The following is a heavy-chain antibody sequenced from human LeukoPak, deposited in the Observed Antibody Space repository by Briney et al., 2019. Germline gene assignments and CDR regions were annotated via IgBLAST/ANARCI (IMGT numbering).Heavy chain of an antibody. CDR1: GFTFSSYG. Sequence: GGSLRLSCAASGFTFSSYGMHWLRQAPGKGLEWVAFIRYDGSNKYYADSVKGRFTISRDNSKNTLYLQMNSLRAEDTAVYYCAKGGLTAMAPKGAFDIWGQGTMVTVSS. J-gene: IGHJ3*02. V-gene: IGHV3-30*02. CDR2: IRYDGSNK. D-gene: IGHD5-18*01. CDR3: AKGGLTAMAPKGAFDI.